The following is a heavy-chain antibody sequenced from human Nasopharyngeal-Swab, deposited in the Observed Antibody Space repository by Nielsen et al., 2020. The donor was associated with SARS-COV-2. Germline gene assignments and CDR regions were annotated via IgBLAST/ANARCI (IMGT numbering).Heavy chain of an antibody. Sequence: GESLKISCAASGFTFSSYSMNWVRQAPGKGLEWVSYISSSSSTIYYADSVKGRFTISRDNAKNSLYLQMNSLRDEDTAVYYCARDGFTYYDILTGYSWFDPWGQGTLVTVSS. CDR1: GFTFSSYS. CDR2: ISSSSSTI. D-gene: IGHD3-9*01. CDR3: ARDGFTYYDILTGYSWFDP. J-gene: IGHJ5*02. V-gene: IGHV3-48*02.